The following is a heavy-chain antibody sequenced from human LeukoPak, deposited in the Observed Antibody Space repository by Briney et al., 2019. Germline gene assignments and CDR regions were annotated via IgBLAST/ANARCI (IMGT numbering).Heavy chain of an antibody. D-gene: IGHD6-13*01. Sequence: PSETLSLTCAVYGGSFGGYYWSWIRQPPGKGLEWIGEINHSGSTNYNPSLKSRVTISVDTSKNQFSLKLSSVTAADTAVYYCARGRRAAAGKGDYWGQGTLVTVSS. CDR3: ARGRRAAAGKGDY. V-gene: IGHV4-34*01. J-gene: IGHJ4*02. CDR2: INHSGST. CDR1: GGSFGGYY.